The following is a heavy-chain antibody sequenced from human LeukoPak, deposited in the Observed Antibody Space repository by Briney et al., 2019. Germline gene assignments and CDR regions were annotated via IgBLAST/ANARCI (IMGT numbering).Heavy chain of an antibody. J-gene: IGHJ4*02. Sequence: GGSLRLSCAASGFTFSTYSMSWVRQAPGKGREWVSAISSSGGRTYYTDSVKGLFTISRDNSKNTLYLQMNSMRADDTAVYYCAKGPYGSGGSCCGTSSDYWGQGTLVTVSS. D-gene: IGHD2-15*01. CDR1: GFTFSTYS. CDR3: AKGPYGSGGSCCGTSSDY. V-gene: IGHV3-23*01. CDR2: ISSSGGRT.